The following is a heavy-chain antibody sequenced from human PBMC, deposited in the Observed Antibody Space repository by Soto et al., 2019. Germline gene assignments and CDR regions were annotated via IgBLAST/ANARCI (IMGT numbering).Heavy chain of an antibody. CDR3: ARGDGSYSAY. CDR1: WGSSSSYD. D-gene: IGHD1-26*01. CDR2: IYYSGST. V-gene: IGHV4-59*01. J-gene: IGHJ4*02. Sequence: LEMLLVRWSFAWGSSSSYDGSLIRQPPGKGLYGIGYIYYSGSTNYNPSLKSRVTISVDTSKNQFSLKLSSVTAADTAVHYCARGDGSYSAYWRQGTLVTVSS.